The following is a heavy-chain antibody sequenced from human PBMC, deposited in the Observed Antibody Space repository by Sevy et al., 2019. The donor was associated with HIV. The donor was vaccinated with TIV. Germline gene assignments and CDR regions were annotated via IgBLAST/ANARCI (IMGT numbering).Heavy chain of an antibody. D-gene: IGHD3-16*01. V-gene: IGHV3-74*01. CDR3: TSDDYEPELIFDY. Sequence: GGSLRLSCAASGFTFSSYWMHWVRQTPGKGLVWVSRVNNDGSSTTYADSVKGRFTISRDNAKDTLYLQMNSLRAEDTAVYYCTSDDYEPELIFDYWGQGTLVTVSS. CDR2: VNNDGSST. J-gene: IGHJ4*02. CDR1: GFTFSSYW.